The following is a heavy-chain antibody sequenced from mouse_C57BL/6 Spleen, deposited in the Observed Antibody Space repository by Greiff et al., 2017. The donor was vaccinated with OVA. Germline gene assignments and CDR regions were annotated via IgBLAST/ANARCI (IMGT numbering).Heavy chain of an antibody. D-gene: IGHD2-4*01. V-gene: IGHV1-55*01. CDR3: ARSDDYDDGAYAMDY. Sequence: QVQLQQPGAELVKPGASVKMSCKASGYTFTSYWITWVKQRPGQGLEWIGDIYPGSGSTNYNEKFKSKATLTVDTSSSTAYMQLSSLTSEDSAVYYCARSDDYDDGAYAMDYWGQGTSVTVSS. CDR2: IYPGSGST. CDR1: GYTFTSYW. J-gene: IGHJ4*01.